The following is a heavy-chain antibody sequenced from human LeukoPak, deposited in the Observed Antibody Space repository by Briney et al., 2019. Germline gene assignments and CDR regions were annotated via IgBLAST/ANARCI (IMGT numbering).Heavy chain of an antibody. Sequence: PGGSLRLSCAASGFTFSSYSMNWVRQAPGKGLEWVSYISSSSSTIYYADSVKGRFTISRDNAKNSLYLQINSLRAEGTAVYYCARDLGLMWYFDLWGRGTLVTVSS. V-gene: IGHV3-48*01. J-gene: IGHJ2*01. CDR1: GFTFSSYS. D-gene: IGHD3-16*01. CDR3: ARDLGLMWYFDL. CDR2: ISSSSSTI.